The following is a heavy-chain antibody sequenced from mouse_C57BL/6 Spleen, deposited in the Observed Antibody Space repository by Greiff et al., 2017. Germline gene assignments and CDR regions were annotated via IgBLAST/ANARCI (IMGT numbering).Heavy chain of an antibody. CDR2: ISYDGSN. Sequence: EVHLVESGPGLVKPSQSLSLTCSVTGYSITSGYYWNWIRQFPGNKLEWMGYISYDGSNNYNPSLKNRISITRDTSKNQFFLKLNSVTTEDTATYYCARTLYYGSSRYFDVWGTGTTVTVSS. CDR3: ARTLYYGSSRYFDV. CDR1: GYSITSGYY. D-gene: IGHD1-1*01. V-gene: IGHV3-6*01. J-gene: IGHJ1*03.